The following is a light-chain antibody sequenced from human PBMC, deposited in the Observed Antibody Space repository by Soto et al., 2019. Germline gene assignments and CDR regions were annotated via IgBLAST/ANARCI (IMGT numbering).Light chain of an antibody. CDR1: QTVIYSSNNKNY. J-gene: IGKJ1*01. CDR3: QQYYTTPQT. CDR2: WAS. V-gene: IGKV4-1*01. Sequence: DIVMTQSPDSLAVSLGERATIHCKSSQTVIYSSNNKNYLAWYQQKPGQPPKLLIYWASTRESGVPDRFSGSGSGTDFTLTISSLQAEDVAVYYCQQYYTTPQTFGQGTKVEIK.